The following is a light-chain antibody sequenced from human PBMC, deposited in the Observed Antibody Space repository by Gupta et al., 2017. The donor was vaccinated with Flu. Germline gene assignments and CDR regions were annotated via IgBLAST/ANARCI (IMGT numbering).Light chain of an antibody. Sequence: QSVLTPPPSASGTPGQRVTISCSGSTSNIGSNFVFWYQQLPRAAPKLLIYRNDQRPSGVPDRFSGSRSGTSSSLAISGLRSEDEANYYCATWDDSLSEWVFGGGTKVTVL. J-gene: IGLJ3*02. V-gene: IGLV1-47*01. CDR2: RND. CDR1: TSNIGSNF. CDR3: ATWDDSLSEWV.